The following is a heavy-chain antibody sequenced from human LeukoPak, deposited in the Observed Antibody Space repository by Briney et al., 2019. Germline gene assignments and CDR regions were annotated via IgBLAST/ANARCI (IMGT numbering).Heavy chain of an antibody. CDR2: ISSSSSCI. CDR3: ARDGDIVVVPALYYYYYGMDV. Sequence: GGSLRLSCAASGFTFSSYSMNWVRQAPGKGLEWVSSISSSSSCIYYADSVKGRFTISRDNAKNSLYLQMNSLRAEDTAVYYCARDGDIVVVPALYYYYYGMDVWGQGTTVTVSS. CDR1: GFTFSSYS. D-gene: IGHD2-2*01. V-gene: IGHV3-21*01. J-gene: IGHJ6*02.